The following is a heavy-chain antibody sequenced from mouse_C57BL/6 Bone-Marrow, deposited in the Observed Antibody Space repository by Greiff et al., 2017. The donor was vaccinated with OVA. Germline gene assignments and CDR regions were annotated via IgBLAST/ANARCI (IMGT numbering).Heavy chain of an antibody. CDR2: IDPENGDT. V-gene: IGHV14-4*01. D-gene: IGHD2-3*01. Sequence: EVKLQESGAELVRPGASVKLSCTASGFNIKDDYMHWVKQRPEQGLEWIGWIDPENGDTEYASKFQGKATITADTSSNTAYLQLSSLTSADTAVYYFTTGGYSAWFAYWGQGTLVTVSA. CDR1: GFNIKDDY. J-gene: IGHJ3*01. CDR3: TTGGYSAWFAY.